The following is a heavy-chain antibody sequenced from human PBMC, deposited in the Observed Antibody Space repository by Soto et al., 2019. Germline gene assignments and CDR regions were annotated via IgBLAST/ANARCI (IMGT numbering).Heavy chain of an antibody. CDR3: ARDVVGSDYFDS. CDR2: IYYSGST. D-gene: IGHD1-26*01. J-gene: IGHJ4*02. CDR1: GGSIGGGDDY. Sequence: SETLSLTCTVSGGSIGGGDDYWSWIRQPPGKGLEWIGYIYYSGSTYYNPSLKSRVTMTRDTSITTAYMELSRLRSDDTAVYYCARDVVGSDYFDSWGQGTLVTVSS. V-gene: IGHV4-30-4*02.